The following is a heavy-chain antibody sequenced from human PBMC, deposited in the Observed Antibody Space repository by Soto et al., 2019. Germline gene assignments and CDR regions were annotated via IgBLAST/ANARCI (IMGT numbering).Heavy chain of an antibody. D-gene: IGHD4-17*01. J-gene: IGHJ5*01. CDR3: ARDHRWGYQYGDYGDS. CDR1: GFSVDEYG. V-gene: IGHV3-20*04. Sequence: EVQLVESGGGVVRPGGSLRLACAASGFSVDEYGMSWVRQVPGKGLEWVSGMHRNGKNTSYTDSVKGRFTISRDDAKNSLYLQMNSLRDEDTAFYYCARDHRWGYQYGDYGDSWGHGTLVTVSS. CDR2: MHRNGKNT.